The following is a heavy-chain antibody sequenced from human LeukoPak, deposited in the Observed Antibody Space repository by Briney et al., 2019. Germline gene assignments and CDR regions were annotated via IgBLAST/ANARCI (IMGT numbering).Heavy chain of an antibody. CDR2: ISAYNGNT. V-gene: IGHV1-18*01. D-gene: IGHD2-2*01. Sequence: ASVKVSCKASGYTFTSYGISWVRQAPGQGLEWMGWISAYNGNTNYAQKLQGGVTMTTDTSTSTAYMELRSLRSDDTAVYYCARDLKDIVVVPAAGNWFDPWGQGTLVTVSS. CDR1: GYTFTSYG. CDR3: ARDLKDIVVVPAAGNWFDP. J-gene: IGHJ5*02.